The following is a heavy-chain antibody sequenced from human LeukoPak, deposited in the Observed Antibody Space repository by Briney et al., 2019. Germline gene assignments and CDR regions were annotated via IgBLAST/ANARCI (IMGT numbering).Heavy chain of an antibody. CDR1: GFTFSSYA. CDR2: IRGSGGST. CDR3: AKDFGYCGSSSCSDYFDY. V-gene: IGHV3-23*01. J-gene: IGHJ4*02. D-gene: IGHD2-15*01. Sequence: GGSLRLSCAASGFTFSSYAMSWVRQAPGKRLEWVSAIRGSGGSTYYADSVKGRFTISRDNSKNTLYLQMSSLSAEDTAVYYCAKDFGYCGSSSCSDYFDYWGQGTLVTVSS.